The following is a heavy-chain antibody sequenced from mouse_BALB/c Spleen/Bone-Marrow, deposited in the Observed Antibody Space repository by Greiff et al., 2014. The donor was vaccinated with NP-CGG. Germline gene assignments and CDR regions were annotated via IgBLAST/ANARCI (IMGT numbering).Heavy chain of an antibody. Sequence: VQGVESGAELMKSGASVKISCKATGYTFSTYWIAWVKERPGHGLEWIGEILPGISTNYNEKFKGKATFTADTSSNTTYMQLSSLTSEDSAVYYCAREDYGNYAWFAYWGQGTLVTVSA. D-gene: IGHD2-1*01. CDR1: GYTFSTYW. V-gene: IGHV1-9*01. CDR2: ILPGIST. J-gene: IGHJ3*01. CDR3: AREDYGNYAWFAY.